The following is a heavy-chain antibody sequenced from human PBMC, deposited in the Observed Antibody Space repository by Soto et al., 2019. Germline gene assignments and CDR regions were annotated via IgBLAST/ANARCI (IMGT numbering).Heavy chain of an antibody. D-gene: IGHD2-2*01. J-gene: IGHJ4*02. CDR3: ARSRSCSDSSRYGDKW. CDR2: ISTYNGNT. CDR1: GYSFTSYG. V-gene: IGHV1-18*01. Sequence: QVQLVQSGAEVKQPGASVKVSCKASGYSFTSYGISWVRQAPGQGLERMGWISTYNGNTNFAQNLQGRFTMTTDTSTNTAYMELRNRRSDNTALYYCARSRSCSDSSRYGDKWWGQGTLVSVSS.